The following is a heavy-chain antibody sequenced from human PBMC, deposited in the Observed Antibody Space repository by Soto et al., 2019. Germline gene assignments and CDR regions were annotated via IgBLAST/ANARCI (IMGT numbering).Heavy chain of an antibody. V-gene: IGHV3-23*01. J-gene: IGHJ4*02. Sequence: LRLSCAASGLTFSSYAMSWVRQAPGKGLEWVSAISGSGGSTYYADSVKGRFTISRDNSKNTLYLQMNSLRAEDTAVYYCAKVAVGATTVDYWGQGTLVTVSS. CDR1: GLTFSSYA. D-gene: IGHD1-26*01. CDR2: ISGSGGST. CDR3: AKVAVGATTVDY.